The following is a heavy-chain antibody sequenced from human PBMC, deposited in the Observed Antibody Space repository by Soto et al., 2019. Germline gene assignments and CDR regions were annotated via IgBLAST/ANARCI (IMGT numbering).Heavy chain of an antibody. J-gene: IGHJ4*02. V-gene: IGHV3-23*01. D-gene: IGHD2-21*01. Sequence: GGSLRLSCAASGFTFSSYAMSWVRQAPGKGLEWVSDIIDNGGSTFYADSVKGRFTISRDNPKNTLYLQMNSLRAEDTAVYYCAKFRGAPRSSYYFGYWGQGTLVTVSS. CDR1: GFTFSSYA. CDR2: IIDNGGST. CDR3: AKFRGAPRSSYYFGY.